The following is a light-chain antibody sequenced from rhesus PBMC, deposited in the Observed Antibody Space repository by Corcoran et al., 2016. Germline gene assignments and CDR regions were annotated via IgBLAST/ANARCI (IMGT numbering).Light chain of an antibody. CDR2: GAS. CDR1: QSVSSY. Sequence: EIVMTQSPTTLSLSPGESATLSCRASQSVSSYLVWYTKKPGQLPRLLIYGASSRAPGIPDRFSGMGFGTYFSLTISSLEPEDFAFYYCQETSYFFPFGPGTTLDIK. CDR3: QETSYFFP. J-gene: IGKJ3*01. V-gene: IGKV3-31*02.